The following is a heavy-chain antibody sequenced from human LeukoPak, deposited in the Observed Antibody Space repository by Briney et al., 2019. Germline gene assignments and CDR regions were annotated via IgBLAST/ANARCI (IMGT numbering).Heavy chain of an antibody. D-gene: IGHD5-18*01. CDR3: ARHDSFIPF. Sequence: GGSLRLSCVASGFRFSDFAMSWVRQAPGKGLEWVSGISGSGRATYYTDSVKGRCTISRDNSKNTVNLQLNNVRAEDTALYFCARHDSFIPFWGQGMQVTASS. V-gene: IGHV3-23*01. CDR2: ISGSGRAT. CDR1: GFRFSDFA. J-gene: IGHJ4*02.